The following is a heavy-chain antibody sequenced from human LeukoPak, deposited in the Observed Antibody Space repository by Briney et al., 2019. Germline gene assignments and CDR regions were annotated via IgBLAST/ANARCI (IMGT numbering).Heavy chain of an antibody. Sequence: GGSLRLSCAPSGFTFSSYWMSWVRQAPGRGLEWVANIKQDGSEKYYVDSVKGRFTISRDNAKNSLYLQMNSLRAEDTAVYYCARSVGVGLYGMDVWGKGTTVTVSS. J-gene: IGHJ6*04. CDR1: GFTFSSYW. CDR3: ARSVGVGLYGMDV. CDR2: IKQDGSEK. D-gene: IGHD3-3*01. V-gene: IGHV3-7*03.